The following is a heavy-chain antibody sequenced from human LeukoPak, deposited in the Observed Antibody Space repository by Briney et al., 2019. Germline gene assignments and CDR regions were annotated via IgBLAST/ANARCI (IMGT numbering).Heavy chain of an antibody. Sequence: GGSLRLSCAASGFTFTDYYMSWIRQAPGKGLEWVSYLSSSGHTIFYADSVKGRFTISRDNAKNSLYLQMNSLRAEDTAVYYCARVTFLEWLFFDYWGQGTLVTVSS. V-gene: IGHV3-11*04. J-gene: IGHJ4*02. CDR3: ARVTFLEWLFFDY. CDR2: LSSSGHTI. D-gene: IGHD3-3*01. CDR1: GFTFTDYY.